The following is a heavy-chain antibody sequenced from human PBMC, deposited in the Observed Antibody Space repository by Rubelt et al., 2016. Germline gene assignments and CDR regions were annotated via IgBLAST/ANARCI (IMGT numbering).Heavy chain of an antibody. CDR3: ARGPGGSRTDWADY. CDR1: GFIFGNYG. D-gene: IGHD3-10*01. V-gene: IGHV3-23*04. Sequence: EVQLVESGGGLIQPGGSLRLSCAASGFIFGNYGMNWVRQAPGKGLEWVSATSGSGDNTYYADLVEGRFTISRDNSKNTLYLQMKSLAADDTAVYYCARGPGGSRTDWADYWGQGTLVTVSS. J-gene: IGHJ4*02. CDR2: TSGSGDNT.